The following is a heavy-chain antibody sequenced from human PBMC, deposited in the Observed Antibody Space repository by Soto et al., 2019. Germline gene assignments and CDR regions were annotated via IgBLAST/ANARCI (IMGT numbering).Heavy chain of an antibody. CDR3: ARVGTYYDFWSGSHDYYYGMDV. CDR2: IYYSGST. J-gene: IGHJ6*02. CDR1: GGSISSYY. V-gene: IGHV4-59*01. Sequence: SETLSLTCTVSGGSISSYYWSWIRQPPGKGLEWIGYIYYSGSTNYNPSLKSRVTISVDTSKNQFSLKLSSVTAADTAVYYCARVGTYYDFWSGSHDYYYGMDVWGQGTTVTVSS. D-gene: IGHD3-3*01.